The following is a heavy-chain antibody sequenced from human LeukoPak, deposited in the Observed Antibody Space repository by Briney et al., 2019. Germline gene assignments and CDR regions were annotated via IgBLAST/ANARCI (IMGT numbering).Heavy chain of an antibody. J-gene: IGHJ4*02. CDR2: INHSGST. CDR3: ARRGIQLWSRGFDY. D-gene: IGHD5-18*01. V-gene: IGHV4-34*01. Sequence: PLETLSLTCAVYGGSFSGYYWSWIRQPPGKGLEWIGEINHSGSTNYNPSLKSRVTISVDTSKNQFSLKLSSVTAADTAVYYCARRGIQLWSRGFDYWGQGTLVTVSS. CDR1: GGSFSGYY.